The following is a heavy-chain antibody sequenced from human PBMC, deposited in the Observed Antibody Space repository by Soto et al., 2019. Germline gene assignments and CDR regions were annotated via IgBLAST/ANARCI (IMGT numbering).Heavy chain of an antibody. CDR1: GFIFSNAW. V-gene: IGHV3-15*07. CDR3: STLGRLTGYNV. Sequence: EVQLVESWGGLVKPGESLRLSCAGSGFIFSNAWMNWVRQAPGKGLEWVGRIKSKIEGGTIDYTAPVKGRFTISRDDSRNMLYLQMNSLKTEDTAIYYCSTLGRLTGYNVGGQGTLVTVSS. CDR2: IKSKIEGGTI. D-gene: IGHD3-9*01. J-gene: IGHJ4*02.